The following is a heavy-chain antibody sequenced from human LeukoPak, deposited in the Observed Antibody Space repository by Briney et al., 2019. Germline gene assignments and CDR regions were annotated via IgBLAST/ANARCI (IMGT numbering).Heavy chain of an antibody. Sequence: PGGSLRLSCAASGFTVGSTYISWVRQAPGKGLEWVSVIYSGGSTKYADSVKARFTISRDNSKNTVYLQMNNLRAEDTAVYYCARATLDNWGQGTPVTVSS. CDR1: GFTVGSTY. CDR2: IYSGGST. J-gene: IGHJ4*02. V-gene: IGHV3-53*01. CDR3: ARATLDN.